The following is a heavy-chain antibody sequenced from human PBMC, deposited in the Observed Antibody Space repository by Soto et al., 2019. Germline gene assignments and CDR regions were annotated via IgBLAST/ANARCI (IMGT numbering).Heavy chain of an antibody. D-gene: IGHD6-6*01. CDR2: IIPIFGTA. J-gene: IGHJ5*02. Sequence: QVQLVQSGAEVKKPGSSVKVSCKASGGTFSSYAISWVRQAPGQGLEWMGGIIPIFGTANYAQKFQGRVTITADESTSTGYMELSSLRSEDTAVYYCARGYSSSSGLLVWFDPWCHGTLVTVSS. CDR3: ARGYSSSSGLLVWFDP. CDR1: GGTFSSYA. V-gene: IGHV1-69*01.